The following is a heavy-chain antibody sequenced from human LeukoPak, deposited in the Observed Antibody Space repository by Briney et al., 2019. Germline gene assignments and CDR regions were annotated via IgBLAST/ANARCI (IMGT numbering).Heavy chain of an antibody. CDR2: IYTSGST. J-gene: IGHJ3*02. CDR1: GGSISSYY. V-gene: IGHV4-4*07. D-gene: IGHD2-2*02. Sequence: PSETLSLTCTVSGGSISSYYWSWIRQPAGKGLEWIGRIYTSGSTNYNPSLKSRVTMSVDTSKNQFSLKLSSVTAADTAVYYCARSPRYCSSTSCYTGAFDIWAKGQWSPSLQ. CDR3: ARSPRYCSSTSCYTGAFDI.